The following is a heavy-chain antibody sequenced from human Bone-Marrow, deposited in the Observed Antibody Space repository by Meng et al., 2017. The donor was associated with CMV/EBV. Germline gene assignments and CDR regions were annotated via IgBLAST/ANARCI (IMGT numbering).Heavy chain of an antibody. J-gene: IGHJ4*02. D-gene: IGHD3-10*01. CDR2: INPNGGDT. CDR3: ARVVGGSGSYYNRD. V-gene: IGHV1-2*02. Sequence: SGYTFTGYYLHWVRQAPGQGLEWMGWINPNGGDTNYAQKFQDRVTMTRDTSISTAYMDLSRLRSDDTAVYYCARVVGGSGSYYNRDWGQGTLVTVSS. CDR1: GYTFTGYY.